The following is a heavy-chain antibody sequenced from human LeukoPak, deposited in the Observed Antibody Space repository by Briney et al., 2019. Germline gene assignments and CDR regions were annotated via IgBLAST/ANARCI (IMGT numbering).Heavy chain of an antibody. CDR2: ISYDGSNK. J-gene: IGHJ4*02. V-gene: IGHV3-30-3*01. CDR1: GFTFSSYA. Sequence: PGGCLRLSCAASGFTFSSYAMHWVRQAPGKGLEWVAVISYDGSNKYYADSVKGRFTISRDNSKNTLYLQMNSLRAEDTAVYYCAGEYYYDSSGWYWGQGTLVTVSS. D-gene: IGHD3-22*01. CDR3: AGEYYYDSSGWY.